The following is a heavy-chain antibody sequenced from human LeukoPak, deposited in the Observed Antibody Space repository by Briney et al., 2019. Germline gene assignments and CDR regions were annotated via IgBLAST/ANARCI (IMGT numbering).Heavy chain of an antibody. Sequence: PGGSLRLSCAASGFTFSNYAMSWVRQAPGKGLEWVARLHPDGSERNYVGSVEGRFTVFGDNAKSSLFLQMHSLRVEDTAVYYCARGGYSFDYLGQGTLVTVPS. CDR2: LHPDGSER. CDR1: GFTFSNYA. J-gene: IGHJ4*02. CDR3: ARGGYSFDY. V-gene: IGHV3-7*01. D-gene: IGHD5-12*01.